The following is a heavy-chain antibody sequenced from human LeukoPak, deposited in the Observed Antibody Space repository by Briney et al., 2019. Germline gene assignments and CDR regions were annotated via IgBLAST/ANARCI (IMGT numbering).Heavy chain of an antibody. Sequence: QPGGSLRLSCAASGFTFDDYGMSWVRQAPGKGLEWVSLIYGGGTTYYADSVKGRFTISSDSSKNTLYLQMNSLRAEDTAVYYCARAPNYGDYGGQWGRGTLVTVSS. D-gene: IGHD4-17*01. J-gene: IGHJ4*02. V-gene: IGHV3-53*01. CDR2: IYGGGTT. CDR3: ARAPNYGDYGGQ. CDR1: GFTFDDYG.